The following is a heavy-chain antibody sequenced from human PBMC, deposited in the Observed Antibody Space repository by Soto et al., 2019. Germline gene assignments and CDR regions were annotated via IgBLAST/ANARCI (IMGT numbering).Heavy chain of an antibody. CDR2: IYYRASP. CDR1: GGSISTYY. J-gene: IGHJ4*02. Sequence: QVQLQESGPGLVKPSETLSLTCTVSGGSISTYYWSWIRQPPGKGLEWIGYIYYRASPNYNPSLKCRATISVDTSKNQFSLKLSSVTATDTAVYYCAGDLGSSWYYGYWGQGTVVTVSS. CDR3: AGDLGSSWYYGY. D-gene: IGHD6-13*01. V-gene: IGHV4-59*12.